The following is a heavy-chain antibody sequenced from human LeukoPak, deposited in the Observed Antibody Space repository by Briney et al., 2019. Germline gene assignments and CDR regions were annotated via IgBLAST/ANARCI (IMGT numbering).Heavy chain of an antibody. D-gene: IGHD6-19*01. Sequence: GGSLRLSCAASGFTFSSYSMNWVRQAPGKGLEWVSSISSSSSYIYYADSVKGRFTISRDNAKNSLYLQMNSLRAEDTAVYYCARERWDNNGWYGYWGQGTLVTVSS. CDR3: ARERWDNNGWYGY. J-gene: IGHJ4*02. CDR1: GFTFSSYS. V-gene: IGHV3-21*01. CDR2: ISSSSSYI.